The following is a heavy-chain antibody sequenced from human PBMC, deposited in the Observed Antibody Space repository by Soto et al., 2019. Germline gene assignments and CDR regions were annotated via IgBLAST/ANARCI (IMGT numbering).Heavy chain of an antibody. V-gene: IGHV1-3*01. CDR1: GYTFTSNA. D-gene: IGHD4-4*01. Sequence: ASVKVSCKASGYTFTSNAIHWVRQAPGQRLEWMGWINAASGNTKYSQKFQGRVTFTRDTSASTAYMELSSLRSEDTAVIYCARNKSSNMAVGPDPWFHPGGKETLTTAST. CDR3: ARNKSSNMAVGPDPWFHP. J-gene: IGHJ5*02. CDR2: INAASGNT.